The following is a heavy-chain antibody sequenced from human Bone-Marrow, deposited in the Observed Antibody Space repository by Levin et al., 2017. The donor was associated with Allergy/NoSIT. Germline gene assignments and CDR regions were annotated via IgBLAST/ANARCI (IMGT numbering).Heavy chain of an antibody. J-gene: IGHJ3*02. Sequence: GESLKISCAASGFIFSTYAMNWVRQAPGKGLEWVAIISYDGSEKKFADSVKGRFTISRDNLKNTLDLQMNSLRPEDTAVYYCAKDRSYNYGSGSYRKGVGYGFDIWGQGTGVTVSS. CDR2: ISYDGSEK. D-gene: IGHD3-10*01. CDR3: AKDRSYNYGSGSYRKGVGYGFDI. V-gene: IGHV3-30*18. CDR1: GFIFSTYA.